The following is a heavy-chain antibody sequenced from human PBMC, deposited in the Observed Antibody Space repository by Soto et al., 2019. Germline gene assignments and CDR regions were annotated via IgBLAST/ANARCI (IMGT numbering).Heavy chain of an antibody. CDR1: GFTFSSYA. D-gene: IGHD3-16*01. Sequence: LRLSCAASGFTFSSYAMSWVRQAPGKGLEWVAVIWYDGSNKYYADSVKGRFTISRDNSKNTLYLQMNSLRAEDTAVYYCARRWGYDAFDIWGQGTMVTVSS. CDR2: IWYDGSNK. J-gene: IGHJ3*02. CDR3: ARRWGYDAFDI. V-gene: IGHV3-33*08.